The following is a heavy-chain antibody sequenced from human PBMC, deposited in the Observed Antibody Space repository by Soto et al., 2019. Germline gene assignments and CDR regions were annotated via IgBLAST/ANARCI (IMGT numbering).Heavy chain of an antibody. CDR3: ARVWGYSYGLASDI. Sequence: QLQLQESGSGLVKPSQTPSLTCAVSGGSISSGGDSWSWIRQPPGKGLEWIGYIYHSGSTYYNPSLKSRVTISVDRSKSQFSLKLSSVTAADTAVYYCARVWGYSYGLASDIWGQGTMVTVSS. J-gene: IGHJ3*02. CDR2: IYHSGST. CDR1: GGSISSGGDS. V-gene: IGHV4-30-2*01. D-gene: IGHD5-18*01.